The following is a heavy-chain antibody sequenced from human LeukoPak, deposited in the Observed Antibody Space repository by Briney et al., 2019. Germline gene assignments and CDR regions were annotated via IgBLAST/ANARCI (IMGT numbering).Heavy chain of an antibody. CDR3: TTDQVYYYDSSGYYYYFDY. V-gene: IGHV3-15*01. D-gene: IGHD3-22*01. CDR2: IKSKTDGGTT. CDR1: GFTLSNAW. J-gene: IGHJ4*02. Sequence: GGSLRLSCAASGFTLSNAWMSWVRQAPGKGLEWVGRIKSKTDGGTTDYAAPVKGRFTISRDDSKNTLYLQMNSLKTEDTAVYYCTTDQVYYYDSSGYYYYFDYWGQGTLVTVSS.